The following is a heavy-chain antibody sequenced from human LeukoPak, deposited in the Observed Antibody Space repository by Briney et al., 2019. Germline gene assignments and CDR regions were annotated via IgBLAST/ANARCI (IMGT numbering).Heavy chain of an antibody. CDR1: GGSISSYY. CDR3: ARQGTMVAKVAPFYYYYGMDV. J-gene: IGHJ6*02. D-gene: IGHD4/OR15-4a*01. Sequence: SETLSLTCTVSGGSISSYYWSWIRQPPGKGLEWIGYIYYSGSTNYNPSLKSRVTISVDTSKNQFSLKLSSVTAADTAVYYCARQGTMVAKVAPFYYYYGMDVWGQGTTVTVSS. V-gene: IGHV4-59*08. CDR2: IYYSGST.